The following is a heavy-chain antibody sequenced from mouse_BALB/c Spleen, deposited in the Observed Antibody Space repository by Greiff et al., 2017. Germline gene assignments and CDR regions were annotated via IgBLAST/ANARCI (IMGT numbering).Heavy chain of an antibody. CDR3: ASRQLGPYAMDY. Sequence: QVQLQQSGAELVRPGTSVKVSCKASGYAFTNYLIEWVKQRPGQGLEWIGVINPGSGGTNYNEKFKGKATLTADKSSSTAYMQLSSLTSDDSAVYFCASRQLGPYAMDYWGQGTSVTVSS. D-gene: IGHD3-2*01. CDR1: GYAFTNYL. V-gene: IGHV1-54*01. J-gene: IGHJ4*01. CDR2: INPGSGGT.